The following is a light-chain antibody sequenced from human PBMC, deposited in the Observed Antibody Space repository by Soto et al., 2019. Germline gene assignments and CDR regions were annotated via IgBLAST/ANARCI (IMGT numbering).Light chain of an antibody. Sequence: DIQMTQSPSTLSASVGDRVTISCRASQNLRGWLAWYQQKPGKAPKVLIYSASTRATGIPARFSGSGSGTEFTLTIRSLQSEDFAVYYCHQYNHWLTWTFGQGTTVDIK. J-gene: IGKJ1*01. V-gene: IGKV1-5*01. CDR1: QNLRGW. CDR2: SAS. CDR3: HQYNHWLTWT.